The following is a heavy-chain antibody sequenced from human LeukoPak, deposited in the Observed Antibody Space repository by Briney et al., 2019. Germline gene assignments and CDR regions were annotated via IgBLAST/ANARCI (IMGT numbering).Heavy chain of an antibody. CDR3: ARDITMVREEEPHFDY. CDR1: GYTFTSYG. D-gene: IGHD3-10*01. CDR2: ISAYNGNT. Sequence: ASVKVSCKASGYTFTSYGISWVRQAPGQGLEWMGWISAYNGNTNYAQKLQGRATMTTDTSTSTAYMELRSLRSDDTAVYYCARDITMVREEEPHFDYWGQGTLVTVSS. V-gene: IGHV1-18*01. J-gene: IGHJ4*02.